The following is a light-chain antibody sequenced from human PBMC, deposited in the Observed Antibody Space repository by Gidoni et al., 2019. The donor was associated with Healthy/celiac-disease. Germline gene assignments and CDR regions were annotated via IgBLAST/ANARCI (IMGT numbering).Light chain of an antibody. CDR2: GAS. CDR3: QQYGSSPWT. CDR1: QSVSSSS. V-gene: IGKV3-20*01. J-gene: IGKJ1*01. Sequence: EIVLTQSPGTLSLSPGERATLSCRASQSVSSSSLAWYHQTPGQAPRLVIYGASSRATGIPDRFSGSGSGTDFTLTISRLEPEDFAVYYCQQYGSSPWTFGQGTKVEIK.